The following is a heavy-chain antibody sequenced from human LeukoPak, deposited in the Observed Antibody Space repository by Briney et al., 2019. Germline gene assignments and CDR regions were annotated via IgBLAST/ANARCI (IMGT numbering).Heavy chain of an antibody. Sequence: GGSLRLSCAASRFTFSSYGLHWVRQAPGKGLEWVAFIRYDGSNKYYADSVKGRFTISRGNSKNTLYLQMNSLRAEDTAVYYCAKGGGAAATHLLDYWGQGTLVTVSS. V-gene: IGHV3-30*02. J-gene: IGHJ4*02. CDR2: IRYDGSNK. CDR1: RFTFSSYG. CDR3: AKGGGAAATHLLDY. D-gene: IGHD6-13*01.